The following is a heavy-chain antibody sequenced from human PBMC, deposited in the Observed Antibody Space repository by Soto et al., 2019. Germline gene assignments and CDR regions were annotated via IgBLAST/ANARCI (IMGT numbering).Heavy chain of an antibody. V-gene: IGHV4-30-4*02. CDR2: IYYSGST. CDR3: ARVYGSAPGYYYGMDV. Sequence: SDTLSLTCTVSGGSISIGDYYWSWILHPPGKGLEWIGYIYYSGSTYYNPSLKSRVTISVDTSKNQFSLKLSSVTAADTAVYYCARVYGSAPGYYYGMDVWGQGTTVTVSS. CDR1: GGSISIGDYY. J-gene: IGHJ6*02. D-gene: IGHD3-10*01.